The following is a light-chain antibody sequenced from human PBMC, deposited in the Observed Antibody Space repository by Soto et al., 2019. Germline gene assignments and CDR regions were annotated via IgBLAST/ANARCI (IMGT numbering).Light chain of an antibody. Sequence: DIPLTHSPSSLSASLRGRVSIXNRASQSISSYLNWYQQKPGKAPKLLIYAASSLQSGVPSRFSGSGSGTDFTLTISSLQPEDFATYYCQQSYSTPWTFGQGTKVDI. V-gene: IGKV1-39*01. CDR3: QQSYSTPWT. CDR2: AAS. CDR1: QSISSY. J-gene: IGKJ1*01.